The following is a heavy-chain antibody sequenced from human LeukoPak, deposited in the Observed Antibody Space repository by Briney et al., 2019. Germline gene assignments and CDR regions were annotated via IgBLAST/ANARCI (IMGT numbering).Heavy chain of an antibody. CDR2: IKQDGSDK. V-gene: IGHV3-7*01. J-gene: IGHJ6*02. D-gene: IGHD6-13*01. CDR1: GFTFSNYL. Sequence: PGGSLRLSCAASGFTFSNYLMTWVRQAPGKGLEWVANIKQDGSDKYYADSVKGRFIISRDNAQNSLHLQMNSLRAEDTAVYYCAKDERIAAAAQQGMDVWGQGTTVTVSS. CDR3: AKDERIAAAAQQGMDV.